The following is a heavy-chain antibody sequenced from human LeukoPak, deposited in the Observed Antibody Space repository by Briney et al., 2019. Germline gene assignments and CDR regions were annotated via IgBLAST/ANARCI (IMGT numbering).Heavy chain of an antibody. Sequence: SETLSLTCTVSGGSISSHYWSWIRQPAGKGLEWIGRIYTSGSTNYNPSLKSRVTMSVDTSKNQFSLKLSSVTAADTAVYYCAREKLEVTAISSNWFDPWGQGTVVTVSS. CDR2: IYTSGST. V-gene: IGHV4-4*07. J-gene: IGHJ5*02. CDR1: GGSISSHY. D-gene: IGHD2-21*02. CDR3: AREKLEVTAISSNWFDP.